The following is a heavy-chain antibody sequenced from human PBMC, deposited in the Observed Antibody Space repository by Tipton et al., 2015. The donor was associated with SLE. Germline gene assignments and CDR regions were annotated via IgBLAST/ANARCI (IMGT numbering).Heavy chain of an antibody. D-gene: IGHD2/OR15-2a*01. V-gene: IGHV3-30*04. CDR3: AKETENSFADY. J-gene: IGHJ4*02. Sequence: SLRLSCAASGFTFSSYAMHWVRQAPGKGLEWVAVISYDGSNKYYADSVKGRFTISRDNSKNTLYLQMNNLRGEDTAVYYCAKETENSFADYWGQGTLVTVSS. CDR2: ISYDGSNK. CDR1: GFTFSSYA.